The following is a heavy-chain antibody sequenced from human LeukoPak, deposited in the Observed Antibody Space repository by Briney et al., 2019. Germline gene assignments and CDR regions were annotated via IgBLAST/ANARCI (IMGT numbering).Heavy chain of an antibody. CDR3: ARDGRHGGYDFWSGDELYYYYYGMDV. D-gene: IGHD3-3*01. CDR1: GFTLSSYA. V-gene: IGHV3-30-3*01. CDR2: ISYDGSNK. Sequence: PGRSLRLSCAASGFTLSSYAMHWVRQAPGKGLEWVAVISYDGSNKYYADSVKGRFTISRDNSKNTLYLQMNSLRAEDTAVYYCARDGRHGGYDFWSGDELYYYYYGMDVWGQGTTVTVSS. J-gene: IGHJ6*02.